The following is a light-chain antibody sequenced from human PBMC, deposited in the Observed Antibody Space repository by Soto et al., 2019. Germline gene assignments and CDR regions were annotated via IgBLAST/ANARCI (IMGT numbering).Light chain of an antibody. CDR3: QQRTNWQLT. CDR1: QSVGKY. CDR2: DVS. V-gene: IGKV3-11*01. J-gene: IGKJ4*01. Sequence: EIVLTQSPATLSLSPGERATLSCRASQSVGKYLAWYQQRPGQAPRLLMFDVSYRATGIPARFSGSGSGTDFTLTISSLDPEDFAVYYCQQRTNWQLTFGEGTRVEFK.